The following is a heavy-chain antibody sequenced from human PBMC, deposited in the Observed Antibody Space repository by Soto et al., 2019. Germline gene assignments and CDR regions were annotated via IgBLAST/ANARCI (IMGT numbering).Heavy chain of an antibody. CDR1: GGSVSSGDYY. D-gene: IGHD1-1*01. J-gene: IGHJ4*02. Sequence: SETLSLTYTVSGGSVSSGDYYWSWIRQPPGKGLEWIGYIYKSGSTTYNPALKSRVTISVDTSKNQFSLKLISVTPADTAVYYCARERTGDPTFFDYWGQGTLVTVSS. CDR2: IYKSGST. CDR3: ARERTGDPTFFDY. V-gene: IGHV4-61*08.